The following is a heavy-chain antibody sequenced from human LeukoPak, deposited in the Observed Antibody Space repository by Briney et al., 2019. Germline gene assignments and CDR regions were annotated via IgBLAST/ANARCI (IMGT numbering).Heavy chain of an antibody. Sequence: GGSLRLSCAASRFTFSSYWMSWVRQAPGKGLEWVAVISHDGSNKYYADSVKGRFTISRDNSKNTLYLQMNSLRAEDTAVYYCANENYYDSSAYLDYWGQGTPVTVSS. CDR1: RFTFSSYW. D-gene: IGHD3-22*01. J-gene: IGHJ4*02. CDR3: ANENYYDSSAYLDY. V-gene: IGHV3-30*18. CDR2: ISHDGSNK.